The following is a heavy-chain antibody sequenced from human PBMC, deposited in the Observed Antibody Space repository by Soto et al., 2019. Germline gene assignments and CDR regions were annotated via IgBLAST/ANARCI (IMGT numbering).Heavy chain of an antibody. D-gene: IGHD4-17*01. V-gene: IGHV3-23*01. J-gene: IGHJ5*02. CDR1: GFTFSSYA. CDR3: AAGRRGDYDNWFDP. Sequence: PGGSLRLSCAASGFTFSSYAMSWVRQAPGKGLEWVSAISGSGGSTYYADSVKGRFTISRDNSKNTLYLQMNSLRAEDTAVYYCAAGRRGDYDNWFDPWGQGTLVTVSS. CDR2: ISGSGGST.